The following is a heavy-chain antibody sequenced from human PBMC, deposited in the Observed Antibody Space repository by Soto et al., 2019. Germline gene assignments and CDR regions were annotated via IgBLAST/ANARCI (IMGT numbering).Heavy chain of an antibody. D-gene: IGHD1-7*01. CDR3: ASRRGVGLELRLGAFDI. V-gene: IGHV4-31*03. CDR1: VGSISRGGYY. Sequence: QVPLQESGPGLVKPSQTLSLTCTVSVGSISRGGYYWSWIRQHPGKGLEWIGYIYYSGSTYYTPSLKSRVTISVDTSKNQFSLKLSSVTAADTAVYYCASRRGVGLELRLGAFDIWGQGTMVTVSS. J-gene: IGHJ3*02. CDR2: IYYSGST.